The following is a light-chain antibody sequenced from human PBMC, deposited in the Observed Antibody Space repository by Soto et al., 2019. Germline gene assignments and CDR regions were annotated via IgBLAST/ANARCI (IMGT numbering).Light chain of an antibody. CDR1: SSDVGSHNF. V-gene: IGLV2-23*02. Sequence: QSVLTQPASVSGSPGQSITISCTGTSSDVGSHNFVSWYQQHPGKAPELIIYGVTNRPLGVSHRFSGSKSGNTASLTISGRQAEDEADYYCYSYVGSISFGGGTKVTVL. CDR3: YSYVGSIS. CDR2: GVT. J-gene: IGLJ2*01.